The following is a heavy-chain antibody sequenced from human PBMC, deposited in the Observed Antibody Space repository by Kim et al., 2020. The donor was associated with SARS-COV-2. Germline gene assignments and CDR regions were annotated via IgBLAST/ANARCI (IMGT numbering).Heavy chain of an antibody. Sequence: SETLSLTCSVSGASMNSSTFYWGWIRQPPGKGLEWIGSMYYTGTTNYYNSSLKSRLTISLDTSRDQFSLKLISVTAAATAEYYCVRDRGAGTECFDFWG. J-gene: IGHJ4*01. D-gene: IGHD6-19*01. V-gene: IGHV4-39*07. CDR2: MYYTGTTN. CDR1: GASMNSSTFY. CDR3: VRDRGAGTECFDF.